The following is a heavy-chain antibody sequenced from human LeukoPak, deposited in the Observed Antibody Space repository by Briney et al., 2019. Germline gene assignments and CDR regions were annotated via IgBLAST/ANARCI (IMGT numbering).Heavy chain of an antibody. Sequence: PSETLSLTCTVSGGSISSGGYYWSWIRQHPGKGLEWIGYIYYSGSTYYNPSLKSRVTISVDTSKNQFSLKLSSVTAADTAVYYCAHDFWSGYSPGDYYYYMDVWGKGTTVTVSS. D-gene: IGHD3-3*01. J-gene: IGHJ6*03. CDR1: GGSISSGGYY. V-gene: IGHV4-31*03. CDR3: AHDFWSGYSPGDYYYYMDV. CDR2: IYYSGST.